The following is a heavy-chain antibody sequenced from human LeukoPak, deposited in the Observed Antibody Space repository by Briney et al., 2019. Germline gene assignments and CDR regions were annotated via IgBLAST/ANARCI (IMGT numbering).Heavy chain of an antibody. Sequence: SVKVSCKASGGTFSSYAISWVRQAPGQGPEWMGGIIPIFGTANYAQKFQGRVTITTDESTSTAYMELSSLRSEDTAVYYCAAQWSPTTYWFDPWGQGTLVTVSS. CDR2: IIPIFGTA. D-gene: IGHD2-15*01. CDR1: GGTFSSYA. J-gene: IGHJ5*02. V-gene: IGHV1-69*05. CDR3: AAQWSPTTYWFDP.